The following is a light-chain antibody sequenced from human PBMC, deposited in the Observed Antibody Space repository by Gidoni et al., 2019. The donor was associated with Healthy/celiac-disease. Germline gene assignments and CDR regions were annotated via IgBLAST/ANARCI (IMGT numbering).Light chain of an antibody. Sequence: SYELTQPPSVSVSPGQTARITCSGDALTKQYAYWYQQKPGQAPVLVIYNDSERPSGIPERFSGSSSGTTVTLTISGVQAEDEAYYYCQSADSSGTYVVFGGGTKLTVL. CDR1: ALTKQY. V-gene: IGLV3-25*03. J-gene: IGLJ2*01. CDR3: QSADSSGTYVV. CDR2: NDS.